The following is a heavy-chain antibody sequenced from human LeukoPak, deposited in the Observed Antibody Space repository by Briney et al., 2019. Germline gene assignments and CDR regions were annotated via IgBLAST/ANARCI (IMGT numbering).Heavy chain of an antibody. V-gene: IGHV4-34*01. CDR3: ARNHAYCIDS. J-gene: IGHJ4*02. D-gene: IGHD2-15*01. CDR1: GGSFSGYY. CDR2: INHSGST. Sequence: PSETLPLTCAVSGGSFSGYYWSWIRQPSGKGLEWIGEINHSGSTNYNPSLKSRVTISVDTSKNQFSLKLSSVTAADTAVYYCARNHAYCIDSWGQGTLVSVSS.